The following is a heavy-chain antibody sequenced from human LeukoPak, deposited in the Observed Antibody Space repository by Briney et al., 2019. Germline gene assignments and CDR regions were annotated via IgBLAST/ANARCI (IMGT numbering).Heavy chain of an antibody. CDR3: ARGRYSYGS. Sequence: ASQTLSLTCTVSGGSISSGSYYWSWIRQPAGKGLEWIGRIYTSGSTNYNPSLKSRDTISVDTSKNQFSLKLSSVTAADTAVYYCARGRYSYGSWGQGTLVTVSS. CDR1: GGSISSGSYY. J-gene: IGHJ5*02. CDR2: IYTSGST. V-gene: IGHV4-61*02. D-gene: IGHD5-18*01.